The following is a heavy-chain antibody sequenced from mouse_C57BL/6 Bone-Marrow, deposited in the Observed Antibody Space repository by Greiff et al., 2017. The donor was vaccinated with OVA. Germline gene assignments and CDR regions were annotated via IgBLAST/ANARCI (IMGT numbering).Heavy chain of an antibody. CDR1: GYSITSDY. V-gene: IGHV3-8*01. J-gene: IGHJ2*02. Sequence: EVKLQESGPGLAKPSQTLSLTCSVTGYSITSDYWNWIRKFPGNKLEYIGYISYSGSTYYNPSPNSRISITRDTSKNQYYLQLNSVTTEDTATYYCARTGLDSSEYIDYWGQGTSLTVSS. CDR3: ARTGLDSSEYIDY. D-gene: IGHD3-2*02. CDR2: ISYSGST.